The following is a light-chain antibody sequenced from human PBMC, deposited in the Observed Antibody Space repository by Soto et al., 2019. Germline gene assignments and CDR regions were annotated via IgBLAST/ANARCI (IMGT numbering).Light chain of an antibody. J-gene: IGKJ1*01. V-gene: IGKV2-28*01. CDR3: MQALQTPWT. CDR2: LGS. CDR1: QSLLHSNGYNY. Sequence: DIVMTQSPLSLPVTPGEPASISCRSSQSLLHSNGYNYLGWYLQKPGQSPQLLIYLGSNRASGVPDRFSGSGSGTDFTLKISTVEAADVGIYYCMQALQTPWTFGQGTKVEIK.